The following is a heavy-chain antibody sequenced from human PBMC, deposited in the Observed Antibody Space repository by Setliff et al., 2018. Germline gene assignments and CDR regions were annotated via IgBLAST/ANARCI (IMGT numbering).Heavy chain of an antibody. CDR3: VKDKSGARRFSGFVFDF. CDR1: GFTLEDYT. CDR2: ITWDGYS. V-gene: IGHV3-43*01. D-gene: IGHD3-22*01. J-gene: IGHJ4*02. Sequence: GGSLRLSCAASGFTLEDYTMHWVRQAPGKGLEWVAFITWDGYSYYADSMKGRFTISRDNSKNSLFLKMDSLTTEDTALYHCVKDKSGARRFSGFVFDFWGQGTQVTVSS.